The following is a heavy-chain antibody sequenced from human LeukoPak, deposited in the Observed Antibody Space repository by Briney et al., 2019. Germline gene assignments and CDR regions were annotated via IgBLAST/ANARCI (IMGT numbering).Heavy chain of an antibody. CDR3: AKESPYRAPTRTYYFDY. CDR2: ISGSGGST. V-gene: IGHV3-23*01. Sequence: GGSLRLSCAASGFTFSSYAMSWVRQAPGKGLEWVSVISGSGGSTYYADSVKGRFTISRDNSKNTLFLQMNSLRAEDTALYYCAKESPYRAPTRTYYFDYWGQGTLVTVSS. J-gene: IGHJ4*02. CDR1: GFTFSSYA. D-gene: IGHD1-14*01.